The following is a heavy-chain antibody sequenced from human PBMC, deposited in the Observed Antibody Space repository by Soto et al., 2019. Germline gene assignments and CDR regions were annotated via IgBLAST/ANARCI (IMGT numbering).Heavy chain of an antibody. V-gene: IGHV1-18*01. CDR3: ARDVMVDSSSWYFDY. J-gene: IGHJ4*02. Sequence: QVQLVQSGAEVKKPGASVKVSCKASGYTVTSYGISWVRQAPGQGLEWMGWISAYNGNTNYAQKLQGRVTMTTDTSTSTAYMELRSLRSDDTAVYYCARDVMVDSSSWYFDYWGQGTLVTVSS. CDR2: ISAYNGNT. D-gene: IGHD6-13*01. CDR1: GYTVTSYG.